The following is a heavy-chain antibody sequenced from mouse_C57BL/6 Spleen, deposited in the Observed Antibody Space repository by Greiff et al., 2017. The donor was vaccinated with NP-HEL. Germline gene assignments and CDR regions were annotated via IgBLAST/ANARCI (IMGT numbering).Heavy chain of an antibody. J-gene: IGHJ4*01. D-gene: IGHD2-1*01. CDR3: ARKAIYYGNYAAMDY. Sequence: QVQLQQPGAELVMPGASVKLSCKASGYTFTSYWMHWVKQRPGQGLEWIGEIDPSDSYTNYTQKFKGKSTLTVDKSSSTAYMQLSSLTSEDSAVYYCARKAIYYGNYAAMDYWGQGTSVTVSS. CDR1: GYTFTSYW. V-gene: IGHV1-69*01. CDR2: IDPSDSYT.